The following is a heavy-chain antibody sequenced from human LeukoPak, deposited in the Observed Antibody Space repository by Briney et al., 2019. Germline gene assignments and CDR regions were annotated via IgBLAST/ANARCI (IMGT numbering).Heavy chain of an antibody. CDR3: ARGRFKSDSSGYSSFYH. V-gene: IGHV3-7*04. CDR1: GFTFSSHW. J-gene: IGHJ4*02. D-gene: IGHD3-22*01. CDR2: IKQDGSEK. Sequence: GGSLRLSCAASGFTFSSHWMSWVRQAPGKGLEWVANIKQDGSEKYYVDSVKGRFTISRDNAKNSLYLQMNSLRAEDTAVYYCARGRFKSDSSGYSSFYHWGQGTLVTVSS.